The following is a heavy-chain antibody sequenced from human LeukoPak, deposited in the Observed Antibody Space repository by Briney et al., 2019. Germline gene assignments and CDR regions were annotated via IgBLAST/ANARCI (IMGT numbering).Heavy chain of an antibody. J-gene: IGHJ3*01. Sequence: GGSLRLSCAASGFTFSRYSMNWVRQAPGRGLEWVSSISSSSSYIYYADSLKGRFTISRDNAKNSLYLQMNGLRAEDTAVYFCARDRIIYGDYGDALDLWGQGTMVTVSS. D-gene: IGHD4-17*01. CDR1: GFTFSRYS. V-gene: IGHV3-21*01. CDR3: ARDRIIYGDYGDALDL. CDR2: ISSSSSYI.